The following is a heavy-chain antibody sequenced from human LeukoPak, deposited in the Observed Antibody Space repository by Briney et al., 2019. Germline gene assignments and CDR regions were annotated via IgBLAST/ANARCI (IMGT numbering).Heavy chain of an antibody. V-gene: IGHV3-9*01. J-gene: IGHJ3*02. CDR3: AKASYYYDSSGGPGAFDI. D-gene: IGHD3-22*01. CDR2: ISWNSGSI. Sequence: GGSLRLSCAASGFTFSSYSMNWVRQAPGKGLEWVSGISWNSGSIGYADSVKGRFTISRDNAKNSLYLQMNSLRAEDTALYYCAKASYYYDSSGGPGAFDIWGQGTMVTVSS. CDR1: GFTFSSYS.